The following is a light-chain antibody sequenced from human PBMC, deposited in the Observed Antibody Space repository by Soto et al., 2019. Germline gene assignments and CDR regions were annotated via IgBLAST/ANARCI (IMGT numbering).Light chain of an antibody. CDR3: HQYGSSPPYT. Sequence: EIVLTQSPGTLSLSPGERATLSCRASQSVSNNYIAWYQQKPGQAPRLLIFGSSDRATGIPDRFSGSGSGTDFTLTISRLEPEDFAVYYCHQYGSSPPYTFGQGTNQEI. V-gene: IGKV3-20*01. J-gene: IGKJ2*01. CDR1: QSVSNNY. CDR2: GSS.